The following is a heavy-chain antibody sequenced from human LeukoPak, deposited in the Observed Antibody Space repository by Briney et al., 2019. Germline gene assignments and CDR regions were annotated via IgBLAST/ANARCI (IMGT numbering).Heavy chain of an antibody. CDR2: IYTSGST. CDR3: ARRHVEYSSSSDPYYFDY. V-gene: IGHV4-61*02. CDR1: GGSISSGSYY. Sequence: SETLSLTCTVSGGSISSGSYYWSWIQQPAGKGVEWIGRIYTSGSTNYNPSLKSRVTISVDTSKNQFSLKLSSVTAADTAVYYCARRHVEYSSSSDPYYFDYWGQGTLVTVSS. D-gene: IGHD6-6*01. J-gene: IGHJ4*02.